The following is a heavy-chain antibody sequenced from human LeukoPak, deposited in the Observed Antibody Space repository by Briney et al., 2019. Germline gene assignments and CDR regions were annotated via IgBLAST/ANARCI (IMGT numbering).Heavy chain of an antibody. D-gene: IGHD1-1*01. CDR1: GFSFSNHA. CDR2: IYSGGST. V-gene: IGHV3-23*03. J-gene: IGHJ4*02. Sequence: GGSLRLSCAASGFSFSNHAMSWVRQAPGKGLEWVSIIYSGGSTYYADSVKGRFTISRDNFKNTLYLQMNSLRAEDTAIYYCARDTKNWGQGTLVTVSS. CDR3: ARDTKN.